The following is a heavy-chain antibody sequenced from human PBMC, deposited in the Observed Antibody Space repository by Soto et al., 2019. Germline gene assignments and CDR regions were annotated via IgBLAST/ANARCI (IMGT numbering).Heavy chain of an antibody. Sequence: GGSLRLSCAASGFSFSSYWMHWVRQAPGKGLVWVSRINGDGSTTSYADSVKGRFTISRDNAKNTLNLQMNSLRAEDTAVYYCARADSSGYYYVKAFDIWGQGTLVTASS. D-gene: IGHD3-22*01. CDR2: INGDGSTT. CDR3: ARADSSGYYYVKAFDI. J-gene: IGHJ3*02. CDR1: GFSFSSYW. V-gene: IGHV3-74*01.